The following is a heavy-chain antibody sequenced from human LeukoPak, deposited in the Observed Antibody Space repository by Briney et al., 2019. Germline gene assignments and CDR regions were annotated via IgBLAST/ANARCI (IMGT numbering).Heavy chain of an antibody. CDR1: GYPFTSYG. CDR3: ARDGYVWGSYLPGY. CDR2: ISGYNGNT. V-gene: IGHV1-18*01. D-gene: IGHD3-16*02. J-gene: IGHJ4*02. Sequence: ASVKASCKASGYPFTSYGITWLRQAPGQGLEWMGWISGYNGNTNYAQKLQGRVTLTTDTSTTTAYMELRSLRSDDTAVYYCARDGYVWGSYLPGYWGQGTPVTVSS.